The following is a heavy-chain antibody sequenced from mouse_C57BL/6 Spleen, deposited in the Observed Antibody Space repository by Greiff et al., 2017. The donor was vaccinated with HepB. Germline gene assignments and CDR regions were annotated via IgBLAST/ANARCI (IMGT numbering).Heavy chain of an antibody. V-gene: IGHV1-42*01. CDR1: GYSFTGYY. D-gene: IGHD3-3*01. CDR3: AREGRRGYFDV. CDR2: INPSTGGT. J-gene: IGHJ1*03. Sequence: EVQLQESGPELVKPGASVKISCKASGYSFTGYYMNWVKQSPEKSLEWIGEINPSTGGTTYNQKFKAKATLTVDKSSSTAYMQLKSLTSEDSAVYYCAREGRRGYFDVWGTGTTVTVSS.